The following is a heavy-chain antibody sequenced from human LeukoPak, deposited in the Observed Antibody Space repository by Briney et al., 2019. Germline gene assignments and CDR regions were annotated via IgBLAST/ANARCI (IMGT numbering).Heavy chain of an antibody. J-gene: IGHJ3*02. V-gene: IGHV1-18*01. CDR3: ARERMGPYSSGWYGAFDI. D-gene: IGHD6-13*01. Sequence: ASVKVSCKASGYTFTSYGISWVRQAPGQGLEWMGWISAYNGNTNYAQKLQGRVTMTTDTSTSTAYMELRSLRSDDTAVYYCARERMGPYSSGWYGAFDIWGQGTMVTVSS. CDR1: GYTFTSYG. CDR2: ISAYNGNT.